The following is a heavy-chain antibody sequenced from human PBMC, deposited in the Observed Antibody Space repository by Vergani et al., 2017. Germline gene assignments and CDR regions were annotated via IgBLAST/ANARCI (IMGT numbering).Heavy chain of an antibody. Sequence: QEQLVQSGSELKKPGASVKVSCKASGYSFNNYAIHWVRQAPGQGLEWMGWINPTTGNPTYARAFTGRFVFSLDASISTAYLQSGSLKAEDTAVYFWARAKRGRLAVGATDSWGQGTLLTVSS. J-gene: IGHJ4*02. CDR3: ARAKRGRLAVGATDS. V-gene: IGHV7-4-1*01. CDR2: INPTTGNP. D-gene: IGHD6-19*01. CDR1: GYSFNNYA.